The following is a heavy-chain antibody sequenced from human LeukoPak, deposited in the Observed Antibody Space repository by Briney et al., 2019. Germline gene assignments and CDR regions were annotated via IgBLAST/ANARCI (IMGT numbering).Heavy chain of an antibody. V-gene: IGHV3-49*02. CDR2: IRSKEDGGTT. Sequence: GGSLRLSCAVSGFTFRRYWMSWVRQAPGKGLEWVGFIRSKEDGGTTEHAASVKGRLTISRDDSKNIAYLQMNSLKTEDTAVYYCTRGHYSDSSGYPSLAFDYWGQGTLVTVSS. CDR3: TRGHYSDSSGYPSLAFDY. CDR1: GFTFRRYW. J-gene: IGHJ4*02. D-gene: IGHD3-22*01.